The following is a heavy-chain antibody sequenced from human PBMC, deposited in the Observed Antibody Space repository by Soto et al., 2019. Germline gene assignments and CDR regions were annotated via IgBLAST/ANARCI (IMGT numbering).Heavy chain of an antibody. CDR1: GYTFTSYG. D-gene: IGHD3-3*01. Sequence: ASVKVSCKASGYTFTSYGISWVRQAPGQGLEWMGWISAYNGNTNYAQKLQGRVTMTTDTSTSTAYMELRSLRSDDTAVYYCARDIYDFWSGDYYYGMDVRGQGTTVTVSS. CDR2: ISAYNGNT. V-gene: IGHV1-18*01. J-gene: IGHJ6*02. CDR3: ARDIYDFWSGDYYYGMDV.